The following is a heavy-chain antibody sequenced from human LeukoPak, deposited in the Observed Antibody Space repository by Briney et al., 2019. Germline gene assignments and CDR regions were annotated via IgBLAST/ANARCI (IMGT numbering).Heavy chain of an antibody. CDR3: VKEHVDRAFTRSFEI. CDR1: GFTFSGFA. CDR2: ISGSGDNT. Sequence: GGSLRLSCAASGFTFSGFAMSWVRRTPGKGLEWVSGISGSGDNTLYADSVKGRFTISRDNSKNTLYLEMNSLRAEDTAIYYCVKEHVDRAFTRSFEIWGQGIVVTVSS. J-gene: IGHJ3*02. D-gene: IGHD3-3*02. V-gene: IGHV3-23*01.